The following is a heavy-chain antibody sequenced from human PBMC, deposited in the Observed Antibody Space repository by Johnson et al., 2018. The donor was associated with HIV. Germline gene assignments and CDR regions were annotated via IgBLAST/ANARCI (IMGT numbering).Heavy chain of an antibody. CDR2: IYSGGRT. J-gene: IGHJ3*02. V-gene: IGHV3-66*02. D-gene: IGHD5/OR15-5a*01. CDR3: AREGDGNIVSNGAFDI. CDR1: GFTVSSNY. Sequence: VLLVESGGGLVQPGGSLRLSCAASGFTVSSNYMSWVRQAPGKGLEWVSVIYSGGRTYYADSVKGRFTISRDNSKNTLFLQMGSLRLEDMAVYYCAREGDGNIVSNGAFDIWGQGTMVTVSS.